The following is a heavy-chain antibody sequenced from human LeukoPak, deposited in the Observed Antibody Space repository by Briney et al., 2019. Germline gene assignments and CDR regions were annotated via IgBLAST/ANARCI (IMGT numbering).Heavy chain of an antibody. J-gene: IGHJ4*02. Sequence: GGSLRLSCAASGFTFSSYGMHWVRQAPGKGLEWVAVISYDGSNKYYADSVKGRFTISRDNAKNTLYLQMNSLRAEDTAVYFCGYGSGNYNDYWGQGTLVTVSS. CDR1: GFTFSSYG. CDR3: GYGSGNYNDY. V-gene: IGHV3-30*03. CDR2: ISYDGSNK. D-gene: IGHD3-10*01.